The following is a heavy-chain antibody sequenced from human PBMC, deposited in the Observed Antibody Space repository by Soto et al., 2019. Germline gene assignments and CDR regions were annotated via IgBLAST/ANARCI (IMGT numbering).Heavy chain of an antibody. Sequence: EVQLVESGGGLVQPGGSLRLSCAASGFTVTNNYMSWVRQAPGRGLEWVSLISTGGTTYYADSVKGRFTISRDTSKNTLHLQMNSLRADDTAVYYCATSGSKPRFDSWGQGNLVTVSS. CDR2: ISTGGTT. J-gene: IGHJ4*02. D-gene: IGHD1-26*01. CDR1: GFTVTNNY. V-gene: IGHV3-66*01. CDR3: ATSGSKPRFDS.